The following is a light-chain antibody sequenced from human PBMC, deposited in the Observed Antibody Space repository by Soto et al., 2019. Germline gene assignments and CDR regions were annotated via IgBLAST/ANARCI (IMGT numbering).Light chain of an antibody. CDR1: KLGNKF. CDR3: QAWDSSIHYV. V-gene: IGLV3-1*01. Sequence: LTQPPSVSVSPGQTARITCSGDKLGNKFPCWYQVKPGQSPVLVIYRGNNRPSGIPERFSGSSSGNTATLTISGTQAMDEADYYCQAWDSSIHYVFGTGTKVTVL. CDR2: RGN. J-gene: IGLJ1*01.